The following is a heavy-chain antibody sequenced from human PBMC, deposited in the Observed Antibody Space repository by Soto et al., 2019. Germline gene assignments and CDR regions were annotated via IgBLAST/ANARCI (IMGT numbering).Heavy chain of an antibody. J-gene: IGHJ4*02. V-gene: IGHV3-72*01. CDR2: TRNKANSYTT. D-gene: IGHD3-9*01. CDR3: ARGYYDILTGYYHFDY. CDR1: GFTFSDHY. Sequence: EVQLVESGGGLVQPGGSLRLSCAASGFTFSDHYMDWVRQAPGKGREWVGRTRNKANSYTTEYAASVKGRFTISRDDLKNSLYLQMNSLKTEDTAVYYCARGYYDILTGYYHFDYWGQGTLVTVSS.